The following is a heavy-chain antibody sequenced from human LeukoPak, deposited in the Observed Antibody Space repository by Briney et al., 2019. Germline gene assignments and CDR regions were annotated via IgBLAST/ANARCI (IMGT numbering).Heavy chain of an antibody. J-gene: IGHJ5*02. D-gene: IGHD3-22*01. CDR3: AKSSTYYYDSNWFDP. CDR2: ISGSGGST. V-gene: IGHV3-23*01. CDR1: TFIFSGYS. Sequence: GGSLRLSCAASTFIFSGYSMNWVRQAPGKGLEWVSAISGSGGSTYYADSVKGRFTISRDNSKNTLYLQMNSLRAEDTAVYYCAKSSTYYYDSNWFDPWGQGTLVTVSS.